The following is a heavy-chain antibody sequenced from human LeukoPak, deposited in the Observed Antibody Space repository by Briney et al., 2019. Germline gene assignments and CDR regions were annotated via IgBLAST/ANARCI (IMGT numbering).Heavy chain of an antibody. CDR3: ASGPKRITPFDY. Sequence: GGSLRLSCAASGFTVSSNYMSWVRQAPGKGLEWVSVIYSGGSTYYADSVKGRFTISRDNSKNTLYLQMNSLRAEDTAVYYCASGPKRITPFDYWGQGTLVTVPS. D-gene: IGHD2-15*01. V-gene: IGHV3-66*01. J-gene: IGHJ4*02. CDR1: GFTVSSNY. CDR2: IYSGGST.